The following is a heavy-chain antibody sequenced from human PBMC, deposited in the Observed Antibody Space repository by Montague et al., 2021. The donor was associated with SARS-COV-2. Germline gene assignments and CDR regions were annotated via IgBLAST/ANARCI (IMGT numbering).Heavy chain of an antibody. D-gene: IGHD3/OR15-3a*01. CDR2: LLQNRKN. J-gene: IGHJ4*02. V-gene: IGHV4-4*02. Sequence: SETLSLTCAVSGVLELRRRSGGHASHLQALAYLLCRLLLQNRKNNYNPSLKSRVTMSIDKSKNQFSLELNSVTAADTALYYCVRAGGLDNGPPVWGQGALVIVYS. CDR3: VRAGGLDNGPPV. CDR1: GVLELRRRS.